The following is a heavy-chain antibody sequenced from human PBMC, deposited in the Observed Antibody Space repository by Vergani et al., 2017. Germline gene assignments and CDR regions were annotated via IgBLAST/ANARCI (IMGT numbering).Heavy chain of an antibody. CDR3: ARHTTYTDS. CDR2: IYPADSDT. CDR1: EYSFGNYW. D-gene: IGHD1-1*01. V-gene: IGHV5-51*01. Sequence: EVALVQSGPEMRKPGESLKISCKGSEYSFGNYWIGWGRQVPGKGLEWMGIIYPADSDTRYSPSFQGQVTISADKSISTAFLQWDSLKASDTALYYCARHTTYTDSWGQGTLVTVSS. J-gene: IGHJ4*02.